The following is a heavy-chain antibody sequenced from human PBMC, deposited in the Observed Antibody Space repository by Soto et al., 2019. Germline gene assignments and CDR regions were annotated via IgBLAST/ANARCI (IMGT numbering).Heavy chain of an antibody. CDR2: IYYSGST. CDR1: GGSISSYY. D-gene: IGHD5-18*01. V-gene: IGHV4-59*01. Sequence: SETLSLTCTVSGGSISSYYWSWIRQPPGKGLEWIGYIYYSGSTNYNPSLKSRVTISVDTSKNQFSLKLSSLTAADTAVYYWAWGRDRYGYASYGMGVWGRGTTVTVSS. CDR3: AWGRDRYGYASYGMGV. J-gene: IGHJ6*02.